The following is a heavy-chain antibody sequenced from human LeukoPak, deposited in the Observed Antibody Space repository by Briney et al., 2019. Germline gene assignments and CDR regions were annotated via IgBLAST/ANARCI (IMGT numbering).Heavy chain of an antibody. J-gene: IGHJ4*02. V-gene: IGHV3-23*01. CDR2: IDYSGGST. CDR3: ARGWGDY. D-gene: IGHD7-27*01. Sequence: GGSLRLSCTASGFTLSSYEMSWIRQAPGKGLEWVSGIDYSGGSTYYADSVKGRFTVSRDNSKNTLYLQMNSLRVDDTAVYYCARGWGDYWGQGTLVTVSS. CDR1: GFTLSSYE.